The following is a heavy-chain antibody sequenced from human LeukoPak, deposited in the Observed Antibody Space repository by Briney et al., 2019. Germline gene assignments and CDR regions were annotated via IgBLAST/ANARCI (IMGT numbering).Heavy chain of an antibody. V-gene: IGHV3-74*01. CDR1: GFTFSSYW. Sequence: GGSLRLSCAASGFTFSSYWMHWARQAPGKGLVWVSRINSDGSSTSYADSVKGRFTISRDNAKNTLYLQMNSLRAEDTAVYYCARDFAYRRYFDYWGQGTLVTVSS. D-gene: IGHD2-2*01. CDR3: ARDFAYRRYFDY. CDR2: INSDGSST. J-gene: IGHJ4*02.